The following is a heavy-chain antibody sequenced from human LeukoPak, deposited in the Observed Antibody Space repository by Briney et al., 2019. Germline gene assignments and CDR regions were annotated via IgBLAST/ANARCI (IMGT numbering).Heavy chain of an antibody. D-gene: IGHD5-18*01. CDR3: AREGGDTAMVPYGYYFDY. Sequence: SQTMSLTCTVSGGSISSGSYYLSWIRQPAGKGLEWIGRIYTSRSTNYNPSLKSRVTISVDTSKNQFSLKLSSVTAADTAVYYCAREGGDTAMVPYGYYFDYWGQGTLVTVSS. V-gene: IGHV4-61*02. CDR1: GGSISSGSYY. CDR2: IYTSRST. J-gene: IGHJ4*02.